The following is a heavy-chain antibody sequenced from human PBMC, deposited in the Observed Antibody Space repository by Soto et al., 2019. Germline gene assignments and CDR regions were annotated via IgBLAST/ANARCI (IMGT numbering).Heavy chain of an antibody. CDR1: GFSLSKARMG. CDR2: IFWNDER. D-gene: IGHD3-16*01. V-gene: IGHV2-26*01. Sequence: QVTLKESGPVLVKPTETLTLTCTVSGFSLSKARMGVSWIRQPPGKALEWLAHIFWNDERSYNTSLKSRLTLPRGTSKSSGGLTKTKVDPFEPGTYFRGPGLRGGLPNYLLDPWGQGTLVTVSS. J-gene: IGHJ5*02. CDR3: GPGLRGGLPNYLLDP.